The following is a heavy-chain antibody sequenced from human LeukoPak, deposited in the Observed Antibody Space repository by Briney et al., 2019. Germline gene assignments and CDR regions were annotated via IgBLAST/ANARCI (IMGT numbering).Heavy chain of an antibody. V-gene: IGHV4-34*01. Sequence: PSETLSLTCAVYGGSFSGYYWSWIRQPPGKGLEWIGEINHSGSTNYNPSLKSRVTISVDTSKNQFSLKLSSATAADTAVYYCARWLFDYWGQGTLVTVSS. J-gene: IGHJ4*02. CDR1: GGSFSGYY. D-gene: IGHD5-12*01. CDR3: ARWLFDY. CDR2: INHSGST.